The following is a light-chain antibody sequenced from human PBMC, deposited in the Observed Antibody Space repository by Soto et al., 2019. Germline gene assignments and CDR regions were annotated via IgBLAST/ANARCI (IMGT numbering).Light chain of an antibody. CDR2: GAS. J-gene: IGKJ1*01. Sequence: DIVMTQAPAPPSVSPGGRATLSCRASQSISDTLAWYQQKPGQAPRLLIYGASSRATGIPDRFSGSGSGTDFTLTISRLEPEDFAVYYCQKYGSSPRKFGQGTKVDIK. CDR3: QKYGSSPRK. CDR1: QSISDT. V-gene: IGKV3-20*01.